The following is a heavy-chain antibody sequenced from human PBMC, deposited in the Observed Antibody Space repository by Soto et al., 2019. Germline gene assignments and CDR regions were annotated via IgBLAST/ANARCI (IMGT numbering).Heavy chain of an antibody. CDR1: GYTFTSYD. CDR2: MNPNSGNT. V-gene: IGHV1-8*01. Sequence: ASVKVSCKASGYTFTSYDINWVRQATGQGLEWMGWMNPNSGNTGYAQKFQGRVTMTRNTSISTAYMELSSLRSEDTAVYYCARGGSITIPLDGWGQGTTVTVSS. CDR3: ARGGSITIPLDG. D-gene: IGHD3-3*01. J-gene: IGHJ6*02.